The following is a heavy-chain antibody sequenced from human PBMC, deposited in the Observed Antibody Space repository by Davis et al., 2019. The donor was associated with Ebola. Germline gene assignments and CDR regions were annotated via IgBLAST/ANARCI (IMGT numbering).Heavy chain of an antibody. CDR1: GGSISSYY. J-gene: IGHJ6*04. CDR2: IYYSGST. CDR3: ARVIPSDGMDV. D-gene: IGHD3-16*02. V-gene: IGHV4-59*01. Sequence: SETLSLTCTASGGSISSYYWSWIRQPPGKGLEWIGYIYYSGSTNYNPSRKSRVTISVDTSKNQFSLKLSSVTAADTAVYYCARVIPSDGMDVWGKGTTVTVSS.